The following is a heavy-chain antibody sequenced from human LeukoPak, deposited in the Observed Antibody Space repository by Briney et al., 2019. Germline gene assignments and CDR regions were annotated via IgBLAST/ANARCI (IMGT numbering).Heavy chain of an antibody. Sequence: GGSLRLACAASGFTFDDYTMHSVRQAPGKGLGWVSLISWDGGSTYYADSVKGRFTISRDNSKNSLYLQMNSLRTEDTALYYCAKDTYHCSGGSCYDYYGMDVWGQGTTVTVSS. D-gene: IGHD2-15*01. CDR1: GFTFDDYT. J-gene: IGHJ6*02. V-gene: IGHV3-43*01. CDR2: ISWDGGST. CDR3: AKDTYHCSGGSCYDYYGMDV.